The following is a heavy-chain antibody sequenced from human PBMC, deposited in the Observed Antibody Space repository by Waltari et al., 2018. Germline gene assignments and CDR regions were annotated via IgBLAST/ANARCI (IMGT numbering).Heavy chain of an antibody. CDR3: LKKNDEVYDRNGLVYDAFDV. D-gene: IGHD3-22*01. J-gene: IGHJ3*01. Sequence: VQLVDSGGRWVNPDRSLILSGAASGCTFDDYAMHWVRQAPGKGLEWVAGIKWNSDSIGYGDSVKSRFTISRDNARNSLYLQMNSLTTEDTAVYYCLKKNDEVYDRNGLVYDAFDVWGQGTMV. CDR1: GCTFDDYA. V-gene: IGHV3-9*01. CDR2: IKWNSDSI.